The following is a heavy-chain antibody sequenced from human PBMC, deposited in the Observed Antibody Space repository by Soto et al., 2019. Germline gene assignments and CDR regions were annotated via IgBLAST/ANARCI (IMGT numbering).Heavy chain of an antibody. V-gene: IGHV3-30*18. CDR3: AKDEFPQLDTDEYYFDY. CDR1: GFTFSSYG. Sequence: QVQLVESGGGVVQPGRSLRLSCAASGFTFSSYGMHWVRQAPGKGLEWVAVISYDGSNKDYADSVKGRFTISRDNSKNTLYLQMNSLRAEDTAVYYCAKDEFPQLDTDEYYFDYWGQGTLVTVSS. J-gene: IGHJ4*02. CDR2: ISYDGSNK. D-gene: IGHD6-13*01.